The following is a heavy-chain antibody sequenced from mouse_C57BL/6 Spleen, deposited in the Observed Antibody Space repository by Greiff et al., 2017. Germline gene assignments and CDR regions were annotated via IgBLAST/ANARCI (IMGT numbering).Heavy chain of an antibody. V-gene: IGHV1-63*01. J-gene: IGHJ3*01. CDR3: ARHYSNPGWFAY. CDR1: GYTFTNYW. D-gene: IGHD2-5*01. CDR2: IYPGGGYT. Sequence: QVQLQQSGAELVRPGTSVKMSCKASGYTFTNYWIGWAKQRPGHGLEWLGDIYPGGGYTNYNEKFKGKATLTADKSSSTAYMQFSSLTSEDSAIYYCARHYSNPGWFAYWGQGTLVTVSA.